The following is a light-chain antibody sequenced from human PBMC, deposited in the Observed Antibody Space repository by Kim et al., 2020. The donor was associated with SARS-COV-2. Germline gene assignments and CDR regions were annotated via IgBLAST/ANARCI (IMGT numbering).Light chain of an antibody. V-gene: IGLV2-23*02. J-gene: IGLJ1*01. CDR1: SSDVGGYNL. CDR2: EVS. CDR3: CSCAGTSPFDV. Sequence: QSALTQPASVPGSPGQSITISCTGTSSDVGGYNLVSWYQQYPGKAPKLIIYEVSKRPSGVSNRFSGSKSGNTASLTISGLQAEDEADYYCCSCAGTSPFDVFGTGTKVTVL.